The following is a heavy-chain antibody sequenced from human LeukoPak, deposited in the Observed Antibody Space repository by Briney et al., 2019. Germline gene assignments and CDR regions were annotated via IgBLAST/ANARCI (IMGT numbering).Heavy chain of an antibody. J-gene: IGHJ4*02. CDR3: ARKAAAGPFDY. CDR2: ISWNSGSI. V-gene: IGHV3-9*01. CDR1: GFTFDDYA. Sequence: GGSLRLSCAASGFTFDDYAMHWVRQAPGKGPEWVSGISWNSGSIGYADSVKGRFTISRDNAKNSLYLQMNSLRAEDTAVYYCARKAAAGPFDYWGQGTLVTVSS. D-gene: IGHD6-13*01.